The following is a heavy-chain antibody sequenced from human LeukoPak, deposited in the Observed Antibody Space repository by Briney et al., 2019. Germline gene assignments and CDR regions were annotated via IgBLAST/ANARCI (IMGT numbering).Heavy chain of an antibody. J-gene: IGHJ6*03. CDR2: INPNSGDT. CDR3: AKDRFGDYVYYYMDV. CDR1: GYTFTYYY. V-gene: IGHV1-2*02. D-gene: IGHD3-3*01. Sequence: GASVKVSCKASGYTFTYYYMQWVRQAPGQGLEWRGWINPNSGDTNYAQEFQGRVTITSDTSISTVYMELSRLTSDDTAVYYCAKDRFGDYVYYYMDVWGKGTTVTVSS.